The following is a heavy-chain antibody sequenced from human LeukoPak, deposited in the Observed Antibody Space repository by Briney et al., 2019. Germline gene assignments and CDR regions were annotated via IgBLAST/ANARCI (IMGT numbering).Heavy chain of an antibody. V-gene: IGHV1-8*03. CDR2: MNPNSGNT. CDR3: ARGGYFPEDYDFWSGNYYYMDV. D-gene: IGHD3-3*01. CDR1: GYTFTSYD. J-gene: IGHJ6*03. Sequence: ASVKVSCKASGYTFTSYDINWVRQATGQGLEWMGWMNPNSGNTGYAQKFQGRVTITRNTSISTAYMELSSLRSEDTAVYYCARGGYFPEDYDFWSGNYYYMDVWGKGTTVTVSS.